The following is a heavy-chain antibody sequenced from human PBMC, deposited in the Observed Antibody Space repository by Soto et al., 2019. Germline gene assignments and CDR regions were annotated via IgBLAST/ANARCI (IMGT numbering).Heavy chain of an antibody. CDR2: INHSGSA. Sequence: PSETLSLTCTVSGGSISSYIWTWIRQTPGKGLQWIGQINHSGSANYNPSLKSRVTISVDTSKNQFSLKLSSVTAADTAVYYCARGWRQLVPNWFDPWGQGTLVTVSS. CDR1: GGSISSYI. D-gene: IGHD6-6*01. V-gene: IGHV4-34*01. CDR3: ARGWRQLVPNWFDP. J-gene: IGHJ5*02.